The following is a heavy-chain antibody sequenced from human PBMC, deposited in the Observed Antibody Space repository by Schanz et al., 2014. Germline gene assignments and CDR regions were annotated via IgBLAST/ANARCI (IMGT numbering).Heavy chain of an antibody. D-gene: IGHD2-21*01. CDR2: VSSYDTTV. CDR1: GFTFSSYL. V-gene: IGHV3-23*04. J-gene: IGHJ4*02. CDR3: AKGQLLSYYFDY. Sequence: EVQLVESGGGLVQPGGSLRLSCAASGFTFSSYLMTWIRQAPGKGLEWISYVSSYDTTVSYADSVKGRFTISRDNSKNTLYLQMNSLRAEDTAVYYCAKGQLLSYYFDYWGQGTLVTVSS.